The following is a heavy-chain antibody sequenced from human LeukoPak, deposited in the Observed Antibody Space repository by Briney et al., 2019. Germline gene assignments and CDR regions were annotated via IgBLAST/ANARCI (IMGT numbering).Heavy chain of an antibody. Sequence: SETLSLTRTVSGDSISSYYWSWIRQPPGKGLEWMGYINYSGNTNYNPSLKSRVTISVGTSKNQFSLRLTSVTAADTAVYYCAREGRQDYVYFDCWGQGTLVTVSS. CDR1: GDSISSYY. D-gene: IGHD4-17*01. CDR3: AREGRQDYVYFDC. V-gene: IGHV4-59*01. CDR2: INYSGNT. J-gene: IGHJ4*02.